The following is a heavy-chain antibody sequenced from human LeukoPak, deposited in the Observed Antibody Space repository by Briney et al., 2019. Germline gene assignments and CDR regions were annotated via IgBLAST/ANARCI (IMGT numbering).Heavy chain of an antibody. CDR2: ISAYNGNT. J-gene: IGHJ4*02. CDR3: AREYYDSSGYYYVGDY. D-gene: IGHD3-22*01. Sequence: ASVKVSCKASGYTFTSYGISWVRQAPGQGLEWMGWISAYNGNTNYAQKLQGRVTMTTDTSTSTAYMELRSLRSDDRAVYYCAREYYDSSGYYYVGDYWGQGTLVTVSS. CDR1: GYTFTSYG. V-gene: IGHV1-18*01.